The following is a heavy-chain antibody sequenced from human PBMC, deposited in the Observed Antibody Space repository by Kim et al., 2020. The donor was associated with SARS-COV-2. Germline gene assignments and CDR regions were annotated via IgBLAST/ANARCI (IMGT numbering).Heavy chain of an antibody. CDR1: GGSFSGYY. V-gene: IGHV4-34*01. CDR3: ARGPRGYRPDY. D-gene: IGHD6-13*01. Sequence: SETLSLTCAVYGGSFSGYYWSWIRQPPGKGLEWIGEINHSGSTNYNPSLKSRVTISVDTSKNQFSLKLSSVTTADTAVYYCARGPRGYRPDYWGQGTLVTVSS. CDR2: INHSGST. J-gene: IGHJ4*02.